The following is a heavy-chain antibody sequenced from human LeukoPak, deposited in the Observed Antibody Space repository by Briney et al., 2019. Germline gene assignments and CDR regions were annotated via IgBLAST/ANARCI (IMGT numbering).Heavy chain of an antibody. Sequence: PSETLSLTCTVSGGSISSYYWSWIRQPPGKGLEWIGYIYYSGSTNYNPSLKSRVTISVDTSKNQFSLKLSSVTAADTAMYYCARHWDSSAYLNWFDPWGQGTLVSVSS. J-gene: IGHJ5*02. D-gene: IGHD3-22*01. CDR2: IYYSGST. CDR1: GGSISSYY. V-gene: IGHV4-59*08. CDR3: ARHWDSSAYLNWFDP.